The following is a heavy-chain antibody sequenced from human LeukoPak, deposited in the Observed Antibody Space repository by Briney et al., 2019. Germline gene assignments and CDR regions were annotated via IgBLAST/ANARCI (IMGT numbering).Heavy chain of an antibody. V-gene: IGHV3-23*01. CDR2: ISGSGGST. CDR3: AKLEIYYYDSSGPFDY. D-gene: IGHD3-22*01. CDR1: GFTFSSYA. Sequence: GGSLRLSCTASGFTFSSYAMSWVRQAPGKGLEWVSAISGSGGSTYYADSVKGRFTISRDNSKNAVYLQMNSLRAEDTAVYYCAKLEIYYYDSSGPFDYWGQGTLVTVSS. J-gene: IGHJ4*02.